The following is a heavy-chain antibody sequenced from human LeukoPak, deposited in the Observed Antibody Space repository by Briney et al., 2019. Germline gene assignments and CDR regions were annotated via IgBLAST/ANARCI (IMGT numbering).Heavy chain of an antibody. CDR1: GGSISSYY. CDR3: ARQGGVRGGLYYFDY. J-gene: IGHJ4*02. D-gene: IGHD3-10*01. CDR2: IYYSGST. Sequence: SETLSLTCTVSGGSISSYYWSWIRQPPGKGLEWIGYIYYSGSTNYNPSLKSRVTISVDTSKNQFSLKLSSVTAADTAVYYCARQGGVRGGLYYFDYWGQGTLVTVSS. V-gene: IGHV4-59*08.